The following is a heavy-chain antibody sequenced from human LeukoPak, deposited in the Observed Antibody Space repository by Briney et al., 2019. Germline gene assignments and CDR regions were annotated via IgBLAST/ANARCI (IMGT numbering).Heavy chain of an antibody. CDR3: ARDSPFMSRGPSEHWFDP. Sequence: ASVKVSCKASGYTFTSYGISWVRQAPGQGLEWMGWISAYNVNTNYAQKLQCRVTMTTDASTTTAYMQLRSLSSDDTAVYYCARDSPFMSRGPSEHWFDPWGQGTLVTLCS. CDR2: ISAYNVNT. V-gene: IGHV1-18*01. CDR1: GYTFTSYG. J-gene: IGHJ5*02. D-gene: IGHD6-25*01.